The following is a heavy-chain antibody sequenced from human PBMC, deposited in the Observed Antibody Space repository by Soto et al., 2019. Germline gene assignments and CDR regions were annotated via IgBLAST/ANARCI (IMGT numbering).Heavy chain of an antibody. D-gene: IGHD3-22*01. V-gene: IGHV3-30*04. J-gene: IGHJ4*02. CDR3: AIGAPSRITMIVVVITTIDY. CDR2: ISYDGSNK. Sequence: GGSLRLSCAASGFTFSSYAMHWVRQAPGKGLEWVAVISYDGSNKYYADSVKGRFTISRDNSKNTLYLQMNSLRAEDTAVYYCAIGAPSRITMIVVVITTIDYWGQGTLVTVSS. CDR1: GFTFSSYA.